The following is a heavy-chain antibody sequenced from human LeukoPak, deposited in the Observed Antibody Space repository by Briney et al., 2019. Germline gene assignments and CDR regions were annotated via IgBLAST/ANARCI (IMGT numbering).Heavy chain of an antibody. Sequence: ASVKVSCKASGYTFTSYDINWVRQATGQGLVWMGWMNPNSGNTGYAQKFQGRVTMTRNTSISTAYMELSSLRSEDTAVYYCARYFGDYDAFAIWGQGTMVTVSS. CDR1: GYTFTSYD. D-gene: IGHD4-17*01. J-gene: IGHJ3*02. CDR3: ARYFGDYDAFAI. V-gene: IGHV1-8*01. CDR2: MNPNSGNT.